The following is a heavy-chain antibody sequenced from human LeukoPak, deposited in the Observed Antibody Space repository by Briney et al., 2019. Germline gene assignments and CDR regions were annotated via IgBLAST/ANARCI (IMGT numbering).Heavy chain of an antibody. CDR3: ARRPYAGAFDI. CDR1: GFTFGDYA. J-gene: IGHJ3*02. V-gene: IGHV3-23*01. Sequence: PGGSLRLSCTASGFTFGDYAMSWVRQVPGKGLEWVSSIGDSGSSTYYADSVKGRFIISRDNSKNTLYLQMSSLRVEDTAIYYCARRPYAGAFDIWGQGTMVTVSS. D-gene: IGHD4-17*01. CDR2: IGDSGSST.